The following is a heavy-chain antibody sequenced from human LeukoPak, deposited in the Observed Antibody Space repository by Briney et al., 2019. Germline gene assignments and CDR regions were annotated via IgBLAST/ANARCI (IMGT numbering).Heavy chain of an antibody. V-gene: IGHV1-58*02. J-gene: IGHJ5*02. D-gene: IGHD6-19*01. CDR1: GCTFTSSA. CDR2: IVVGSGNT. Sequence: SVKVSCKASGCTFTSSAMQWVRQARGQRLEWIGWIVVGSGNTNYAQKFQERVTITRDMSTSTAYMELSSLRSEDTAVYYCAAEIAVASGIVLDPWGQGTLVTVSS. CDR3: AAEIAVASGIVLDP.